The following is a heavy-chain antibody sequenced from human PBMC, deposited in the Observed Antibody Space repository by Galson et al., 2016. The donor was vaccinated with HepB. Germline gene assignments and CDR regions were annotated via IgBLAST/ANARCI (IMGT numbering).Heavy chain of an antibody. Sequence: SLRLSCAASGFTFRNFWMSWVRQAPGKGLEWVANIKQDESEKYYVDSVKGRSTISRDNAKNSLFLQIHNLRAEDTAVYYCAREWDFGDYSLDHWGQGTLVTVSS. V-gene: IGHV3-7*03. CDR1: GFTFRNFW. CDR2: IKQDESEK. D-gene: IGHD4-11*01. CDR3: AREWDFGDYSLDH. J-gene: IGHJ4*02.